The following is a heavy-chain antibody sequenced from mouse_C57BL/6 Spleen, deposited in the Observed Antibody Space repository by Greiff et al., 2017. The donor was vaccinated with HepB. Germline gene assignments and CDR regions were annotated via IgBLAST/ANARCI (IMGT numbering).Heavy chain of an antibody. CDR2: ISSGRSTI. CDR3: ARPYYGSRSYYFDY. V-gene: IGHV5-17*01. J-gene: IGHJ2*01. Sequence: DVKLVESGGGLVKPGGSLKLSCAASGFTFSDYGMHWVRQAPEKGLEWVAYISSGRSTIYYADTVKGRFSISRDNAKHTLFLQMTSLRSADTATYYRARPYYGSRSYYFDYWGQGTTLTVSS. CDR1: GFTFSDYG. D-gene: IGHD1-1*01.